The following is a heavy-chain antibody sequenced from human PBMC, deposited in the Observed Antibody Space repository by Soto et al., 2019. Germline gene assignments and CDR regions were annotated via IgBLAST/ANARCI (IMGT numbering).Heavy chain of an antibody. CDR2: ISYDGNNK. CDR3: AKGLTIISITGYAFDI. CDR1: GFTFSTYG. V-gene: IGHV3-30*18. J-gene: IGHJ3*02. D-gene: IGHD3-9*01. Sequence: QVQLVESGGGVVQPGRSLRLSCAASGFTFSTYGMHWVRQAPGKGLEWVAVISYDGNNKYYADSVKGRFAISRDNSNNTLYLQMNSQRAEDTAVYYCAKGLTIISITGYAFDIWGQGTMVTVSS.